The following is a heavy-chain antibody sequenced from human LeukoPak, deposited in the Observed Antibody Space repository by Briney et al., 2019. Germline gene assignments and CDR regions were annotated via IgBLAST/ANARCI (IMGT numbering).Heavy chain of an antibody. J-gene: IGHJ4*02. CDR1: GFTFSSYA. CDR3: ARDYGGIDY. V-gene: IGHV3-48*01. D-gene: IGHD3-10*01. CDR2: ISSDSSTV. Sequence: GGSLRLSCAASGFTFSSYAMNWVRQAPGKGLEWLSYISSDSSTVYSADSVKGRFTISRDNAKNSLYLQMHSLRAEDTAVYYCARDYGGIDYWGQGTLVTVSS.